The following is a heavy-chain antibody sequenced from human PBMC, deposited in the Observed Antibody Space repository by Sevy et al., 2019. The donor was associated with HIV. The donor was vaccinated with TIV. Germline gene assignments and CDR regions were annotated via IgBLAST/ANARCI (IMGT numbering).Heavy chain of an antibody. CDR1: GFTFSSYG. CDR2: IWYDGSNK. V-gene: IGHV3-33*01. D-gene: IGHD6-19*01. CDR3: AREGIAVAGIGYYFDY. Sequence: GGSLRLSCAASGFTFSSYGMHWVRQAPGKGLEWVAIIWYDGSNKKYADSVKGGLSISRDNSKNTQYLQMNSLRAEDTAVYYCAREGIAVAGIGYYFDYWGQGTLVTVSS. J-gene: IGHJ4*02.